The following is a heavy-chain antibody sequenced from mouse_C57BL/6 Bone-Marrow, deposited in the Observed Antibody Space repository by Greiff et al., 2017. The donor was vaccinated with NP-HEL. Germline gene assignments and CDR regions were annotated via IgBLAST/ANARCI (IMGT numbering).Heavy chain of an antibody. Sequence: EVKLVESGPVLVKPGASVKMSCKASGYTFTDYYMNWVKQSHGKSLEWIGVINPYNGGTSYNQKFKGKATLTVDKSSSTAYMELNSLTSEDSAVYYCARDYYFDYWGQGTTLTVSS. CDR1: GYTFTDYY. CDR3: ARDYYFDY. CDR2: INPYNGGT. J-gene: IGHJ2*01. V-gene: IGHV1-19*01.